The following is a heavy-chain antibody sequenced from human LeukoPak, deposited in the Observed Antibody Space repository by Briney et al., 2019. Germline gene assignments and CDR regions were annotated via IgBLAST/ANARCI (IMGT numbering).Heavy chain of an antibody. D-gene: IGHD3-9*01. J-gene: IGHJ6*03. Sequence: ASVKVSCKASGYTFTSYGISWVRQAPGQGLEWMGWISAYNGNTNYAQKLQGRVTMTTDTSTSTAYMELRSLRSDDTAVYYCARGANEVYDILTGYHTNYYYYMDVWGKGTTVTVSS. CDR2: ISAYNGNT. CDR3: ARGANEVYDILTGYHTNYYYYMDV. V-gene: IGHV1-18*01. CDR1: GYTFTSYG.